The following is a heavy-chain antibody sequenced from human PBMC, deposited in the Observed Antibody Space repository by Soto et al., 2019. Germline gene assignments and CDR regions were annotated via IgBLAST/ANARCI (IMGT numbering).Heavy chain of an antibody. CDR3: AKRYCGGGTCSLGFDS. Sequence: GGFLRLSCAGSGFTFDDYAMHWVRQGPGKGLEWVSAISWDSGVIAYADSVRGRFTISRDNAKNSLYLQMNSLRAEDTALYYCAKRYCGGGTCSLGFDSWGQGALVTVSS. CDR1: GFTFDDYA. V-gene: IGHV3-9*01. D-gene: IGHD2-21*01. CDR2: ISWDSGVI. J-gene: IGHJ4*02.